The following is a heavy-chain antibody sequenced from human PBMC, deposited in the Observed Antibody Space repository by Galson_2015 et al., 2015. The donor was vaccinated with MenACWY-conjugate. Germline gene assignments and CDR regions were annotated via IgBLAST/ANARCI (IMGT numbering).Heavy chain of an antibody. Sequence: TPSLTRTVSCGSLRSAGFYWSWVRPHPGKGLGWVGYIPYSGNTYYNPSLKSRVTISLDTSKNQFSLKLSSVTAADTAVYYCARWWEGVAGQQNDYWGQGTLVTVSS. V-gene: IGHV4-31*03. J-gene: IGHJ4*02. CDR2: IPYSGNT. D-gene: IGHD6-19*01. CDR3: ARWWEGVAGQQNDY. CDR1: CGSLRSAGFY.